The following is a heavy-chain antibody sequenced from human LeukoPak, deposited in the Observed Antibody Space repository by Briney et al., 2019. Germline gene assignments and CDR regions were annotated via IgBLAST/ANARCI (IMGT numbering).Heavy chain of an antibody. CDR1: GGTFSSYA. Sequence: SVKVSCKASGGTFSSYAISWVRQAPGQGLEWMGGIIPIFGTANYAQKFQGRVTITADESTSTAYMELSSLRSEDTAVYYCASCDTLYYGDYVGRAFDIWGQGTMVTVSS. CDR3: ASCDTLYYGDYVGRAFDI. J-gene: IGHJ3*02. D-gene: IGHD4-17*01. V-gene: IGHV1-69*01. CDR2: IIPIFGTA.